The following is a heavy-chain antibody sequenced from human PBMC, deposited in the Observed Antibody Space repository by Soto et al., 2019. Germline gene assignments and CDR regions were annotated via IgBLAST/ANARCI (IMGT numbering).Heavy chain of an antibody. CDR3: VRRYCSRTSCLAGFDP. CDR1: GGSFSGNY. V-gene: IGHV4-34*01. Sequence: LSLTCAVYGGSFSGNYWTWIRQPPGKGLEWIGEVNHSGSAKYNPSLKSRVTISVDTSKNQISLKLASLTAADTALYYCVRRYCSRTSCLAGFDPWGRGTQVTVSS. D-gene: IGHD2-2*01. CDR2: VNHSGSA. J-gene: IGHJ5*02.